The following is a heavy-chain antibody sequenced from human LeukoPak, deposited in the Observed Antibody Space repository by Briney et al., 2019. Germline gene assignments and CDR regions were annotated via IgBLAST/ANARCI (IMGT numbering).Heavy chain of an antibody. V-gene: IGHV1-2*02. J-gene: IGHJ3*01. CDR1: GYTFTGYY. D-gene: IGHD1-26*01. CDR2: INPSTGGT. CDR3: ARGGSYLSAFDV. Sequence: ASVKVSCGASGYTFTGYYMHWMRQAPGQGLEWMGWINPSTGGTNYAQKFQGRVTMTRDTSITTAYMELTSLRSDDTAVYYCARGGSYLSAFDVWGQGTMVTVSS.